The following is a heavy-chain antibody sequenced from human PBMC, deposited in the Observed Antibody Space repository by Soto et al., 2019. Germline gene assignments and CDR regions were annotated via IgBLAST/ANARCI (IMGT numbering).Heavy chain of an antibody. CDR3: ARGTPGGADS. CDR1: GYTFTGFY. Sequence: QVQLVQSGAEVKKPGASVKVSCKASGYTFTGFYIHWVRQAPGQGLEWMGWINPNIGGPKYAQKFQGWVTMTRDTSISTAYMELTRLKSNATAVYYCARGTPGGADSWGRGTLISVSS. J-gene: IGHJ4*02. CDR2: INPNIGGP. D-gene: IGHD2-2*01. V-gene: IGHV1-2*04.